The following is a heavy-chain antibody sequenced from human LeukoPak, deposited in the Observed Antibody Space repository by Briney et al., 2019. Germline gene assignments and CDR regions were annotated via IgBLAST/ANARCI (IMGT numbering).Heavy chain of an antibody. Sequence: QPGGSLRLSCAASGFTFSSYSMNWVRQAPGKGLEWVSSISSSSSHIYYADSVKGRFTISRDNAKNSLYLQMNSLRAEDTAVYYCARDFRYYDSKLHSPYNWFDPWGQGTLVTVSS. CDR2: ISSSSSHI. D-gene: IGHD3-22*01. J-gene: IGHJ5*02. CDR3: ARDFRYYDSKLHSPYNWFDP. V-gene: IGHV3-21*01. CDR1: GFTFSSYS.